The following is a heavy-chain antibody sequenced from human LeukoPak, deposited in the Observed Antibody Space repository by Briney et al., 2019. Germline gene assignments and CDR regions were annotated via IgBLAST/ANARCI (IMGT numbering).Heavy chain of an antibody. J-gene: IGHJ4*02. D-gene: IGHD4-17*01. CDR1: GFTFSSYA. V-gene: IGHV3-23*01. CDR2: ISCSGGST. CDR3: AKEDGDNDFDY. Sequence: PGGSLTLSCAASGFTFSSYAVIWVRQAPGKGLEWVSAISCSGGSTYYADSVKGRFNISRDNSKNTLYLQMNSLRAEDTAVYYCAKEDGDNDFDYWGQGTLVTVSS.